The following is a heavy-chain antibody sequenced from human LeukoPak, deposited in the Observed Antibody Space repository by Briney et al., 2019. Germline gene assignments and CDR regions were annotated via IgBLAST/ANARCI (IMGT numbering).Heavy chain of an antibody. Sequence: PGGSLRLSCAVSGFTFSSYSMNWVRQAPGKGLEWVSSISSSSSYIYYADSVKGRFTISRDNAKNSLYLQMNSLRAEDTAVYYCARDRDYYYGSGSYPFDYWGQGTLVTVSS. CDR1: GFTFSSYS. J-gene: IGHJ4*02. D-gene: IGHD3-10*01. CDR2: ISSSSSYI. CDR3: ARDRDYYYGSGSYPFDY. V-gene: IGHV3-21*01.